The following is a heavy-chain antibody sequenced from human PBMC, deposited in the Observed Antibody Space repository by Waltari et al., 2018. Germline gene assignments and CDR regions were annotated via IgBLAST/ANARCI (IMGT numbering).Heavy chain of an antibody. V-gene: IGHV1-8*03. Sequence: QVQLVQSGAEVKKPGASVKVSCKASGYTFTSYDINWVRQATGKGLEGMGWMNPNSGNTGCAQKFQGRVTITRNTSISTAYMGLSSLRSEDTAVYYCARGAVGGGIVVVPGNWFDPWGQGTLVTVSS. CDR1: GYTFTSYD. D-gene: IGHD2-2*01. CDR3: ARGAVGGGIVVVPGNWFDP. CDR2: MNPNSGNT. J-gene: IGHJ5*02.